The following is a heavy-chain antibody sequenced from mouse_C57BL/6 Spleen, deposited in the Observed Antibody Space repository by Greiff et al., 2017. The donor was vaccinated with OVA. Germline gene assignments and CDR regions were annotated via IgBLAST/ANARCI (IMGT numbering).Heavy chain of an antibody. V-gene: IGHV1-80*01. CDR3: ARSYYDYDYYYAMDY. CDR2: IYPGDGDT. CDR1: GYAFSSYW. D-gene: IGHD2-4*01. Sequence: VQLQQSGAELVKPGASVKISCKASGYAFSSYWMNWVKQRPGKGLEWIGQIYPGDGDTNYNGKFKGKATLTADKSSSTAYMQLSSLTSEYSAVYFCARSYYDYDYYYAMDYWGQGTSVTVSS. J-gene: IGHJ4*01.